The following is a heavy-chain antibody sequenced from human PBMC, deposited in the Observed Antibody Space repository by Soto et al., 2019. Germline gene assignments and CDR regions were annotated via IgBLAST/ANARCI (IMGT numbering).Heavy chain of an antibody. J-gene: IGHJ6*02. CDR2: IIPVFGTA. D-gene: IGHD2-2*01. CDR1: GGTFSSDA. CDR3: ARAQGIVLVPASMYAMDV. Sequence: QVQLVQSGAEVKKPGYSVKVSCKASGGTFSSDAINWVRQAPGQGLEWMGGIIPVFGTANYAQKFQGRVTITADESTSTAYMELRSLRSEDTAVYYCARAQGIVLVPASMYAMDVWGQGTTVTVSS. V-gene: IGHV1-69*12.